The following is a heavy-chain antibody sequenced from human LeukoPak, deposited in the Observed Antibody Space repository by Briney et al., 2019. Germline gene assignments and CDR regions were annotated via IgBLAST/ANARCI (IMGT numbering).Heavy chain of an antibody. V-gene: IGHV4-4*02. CDR3: ARDRTYAYAFDI. CDR2: IYHSGST. D-gene: IGHD2-8*01. Sequence: SETLSLTCAVSGGSISSSNWWSWVRQPPGKGLEWIGEIYHSGSTNHNPSLKGRVTISVDKSKNQFSLKLSSVTAADTAVYYCARDRTYAYAFDIWGQGTMVTVSS. J-gene: IGHJ3*02. CDR1: GGSISSSNW.